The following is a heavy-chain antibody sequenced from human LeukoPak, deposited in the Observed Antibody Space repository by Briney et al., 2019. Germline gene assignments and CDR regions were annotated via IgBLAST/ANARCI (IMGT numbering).Heavy chain of an antibody. V-gene: IGHV3-49*03. D-gene: IGHD3-22*01. CDR2: IRSKAYGGTT. Sequence: GGSLRPSGTAPGSTFGASAMSWFRQAPGKGLEWVGLIRSKAYGGTTEYAASVKGRFIISRDDSKSIAYLQMNSLKTEDTAVYYCTRVSDSSGYYYYYYYYMDVWGKGTTVTVSS. CDR1: GSTFGASA. J-gene: IGHJ6*03. CDR3: TRVSDSSGYYYYYYYYMDV.